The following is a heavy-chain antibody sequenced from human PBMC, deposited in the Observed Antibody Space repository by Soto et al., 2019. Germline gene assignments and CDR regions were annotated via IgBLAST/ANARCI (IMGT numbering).Heavy chain of an antibody. CDR1: GYTFTSYD. V-gene: IGHV1-8*01. CDR2: MNPNSGNT. Sequence: QVQLVQSGAEVKKPGASVKVSCKASGYTFTSYDINWVRQATGQGLEWMGWMNPNSGNTGYAQKFQGRVTMTRNTSISTAYMELSSLRSEDTAVYCCARVDRGRGGYYFDYWGQGTLVTVSS. CDR3: ARVDRGRGGYYFDY. J-gene: IGHJ4*02. D-gene: IGHD2-15*01.